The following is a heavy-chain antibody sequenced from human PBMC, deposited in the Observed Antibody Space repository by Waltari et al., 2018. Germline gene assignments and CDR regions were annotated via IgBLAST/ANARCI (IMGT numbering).Heavy chain of an antibody. V-gene: IGHV4-39*01. Sequence: QLQLQESGPGLVKPSETLSLTCTVSGGSIDSSSYYWGWLRQSPGTGLEWIGTIYHTGTTYDKPSLKSRVTLSIDTSKNQFSLKLSSVIATDTAVYYCARLSSTSTGNYYYGLDVWGQGTTVTVSS. D-gene: IGHD3-10*01. CDR2: IYHTGTT. CDR1: GGSIDSSSYY. CDR3: ARLSSTSTGNYYYGLDV. J-gene: IGHJ6*02.